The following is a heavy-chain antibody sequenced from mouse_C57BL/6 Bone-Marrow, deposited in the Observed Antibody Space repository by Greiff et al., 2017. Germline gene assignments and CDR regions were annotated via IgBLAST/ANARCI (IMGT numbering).Heavy chain of an antibody. D-gene: IGHD2-2*01. J-gene: IGHJ1*03. CDR1: GYTFTDYN. CDR2: INPNNGGT. V-gene: IGHV1-18*01. Sequence: EVKLQESGPELVKPGASVKIPCKASGYTFTDYNMDWVKQSHGKSLEWIGDINPNNGGTIYNQKFKGKATLTVDKSSSTAYMELRSLTSEDTAVYYCATRGYLWYFDVWGTGTTVTVSS. CDR3: ATRGYLWYFDV.